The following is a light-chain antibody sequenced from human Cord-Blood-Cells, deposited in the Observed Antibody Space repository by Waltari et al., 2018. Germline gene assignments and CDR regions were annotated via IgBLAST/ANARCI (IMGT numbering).Light chain of an antibody. CDR3: QQSYSTPCT. CDR2: AAS. V-gene: IGKV1-39*01. CDR1: QSISSY. J-gene: IGKJ3*01. Sequence: DIQMTQSPSSLSASVGDRVTITCRASQSISSYLNWYQQKPGKAPKLLIYAASSLQSGVPSRFSGSGSGTDITLTISSLQPEDFATYYYQQSYSTPCTFGPGTKVDIK.